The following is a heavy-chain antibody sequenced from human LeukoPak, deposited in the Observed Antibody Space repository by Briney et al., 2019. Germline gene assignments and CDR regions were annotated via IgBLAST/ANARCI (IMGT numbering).Heavy chain of an antibody. J-gene: IGHJ4*02. CDR2: IDTAGDT. CDR1: GFTFSSYD. Sequence: GGSLRLSCAASGFTFSSYDMHWVRQATGKGLEWVSAIDTAGDTYYPGSVKGRFTISRENAKNSLYLQMNSLRAEDTAVYYCAKDRSGSYSQGLDYWGQGTLVTVSS. D-gene: IGHD1-26*01. CDR3: AKDRSGSYSQGLDY. V-gene: IGHV3-13*01.